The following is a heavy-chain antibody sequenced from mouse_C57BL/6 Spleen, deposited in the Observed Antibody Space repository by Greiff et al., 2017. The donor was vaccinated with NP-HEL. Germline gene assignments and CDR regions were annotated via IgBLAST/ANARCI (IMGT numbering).Heavy chain of an antibody. CDR1: GYTFTSYW. V-gene: IGHV1-52*01. Sequence: QVQLQQPGAELVRPGSSVKLSCKASGYTFTSYWMHWVKQRPIQGLEWIGNIDPSDSETQYNQKFKDKATLTVDKSSSTAYMQLSGLTSEDSAVYYCASSEHCYGISPFAYWGQGTLVTVSA. CDR2: IDPSDSET. D-gene: IGHD1-1*01. CDR3: ASSEHCYGISPFAY. J-gene: IGHJ3*01.